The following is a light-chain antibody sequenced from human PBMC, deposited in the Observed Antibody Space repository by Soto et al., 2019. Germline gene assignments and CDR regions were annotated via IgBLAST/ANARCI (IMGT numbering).Light chain of an antibody. V-gene: IGLV2-14*01. J-gene: IGLJ1*01. Sequence: QSALTQPASVSGSPGQSITISCTGTSSDVGGYNYVSWYQQHPGKAPKLMIYEVSNRPSGIYYRFSGSKSGNTASLTISGLQAEDEADYYCSSYTSSSTYVFGTGTKLTV. CDR1: SSDVGGYNY. CDR2: EVS. CDR3: SSYTSSSTYV.